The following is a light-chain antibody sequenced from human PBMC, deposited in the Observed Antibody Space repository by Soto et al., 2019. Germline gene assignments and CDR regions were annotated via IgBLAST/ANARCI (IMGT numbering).Light chain of an antibody. J-gene: IGLJ1*01. Sequence: QSVLTQPPSASGTPGQRVTISCSGSRSNIGSNYVYWYQHLPGTAPKLLIHSNNQRPSGVPDRFSGSKSGTSASLAISGLRSEDEADYYCSSHTSGSTRVFGSGTKVTVL. CDR2: SNN. CDR3: SSHTSGSTRV. V-gene: IGLV1-47*02. CDR1: RSNIGSNY.